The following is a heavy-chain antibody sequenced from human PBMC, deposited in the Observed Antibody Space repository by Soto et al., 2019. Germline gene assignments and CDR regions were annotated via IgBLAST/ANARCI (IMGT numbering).Heavy chain of an antibody. J-gene: IGHJ6*02. Sequence: GASVKVSCKASGDTFKNCVISWVRQAPGQGLEWMGGIIPLFGTTDFAQRFQGRLTITTDESTTTAYMELSRLRSEDTATYYCVAELGFGKLSVVWGQGTTVTV. CDR2: IIPLFGTT. CDR3: VAELGFGKLSVV. V-gene: IGHV1-69*05. D-gene: IGHD3-10*01. CDR1: GDTFKNCV.